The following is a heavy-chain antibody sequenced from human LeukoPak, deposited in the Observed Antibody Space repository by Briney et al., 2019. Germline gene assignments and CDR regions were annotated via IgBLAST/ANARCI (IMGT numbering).Heavy chain of an antibody. CDR1: GFTFSSYG. Sequence: GGSLRLSCAASGFTFSSYGMHWVRQAPGKGLEWVAVIWYDGSSKYYADSVKGRFTISRDNSKNTLYLQMNSLRDEDTAVYYCARDTLGGYCSGGSCYAEDYFDYWGQGTLVTVSS. V-gene: IGHV3-33*08. D-gene: IGHD2-15*01. CDR2: IWYDGSSK. J-gene: IGHJ4*02. CDR3: ARDTLGGYCSGGSCYAEDYFDY.